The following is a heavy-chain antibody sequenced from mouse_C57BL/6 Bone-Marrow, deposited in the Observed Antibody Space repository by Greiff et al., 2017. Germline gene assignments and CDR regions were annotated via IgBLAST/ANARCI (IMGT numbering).Heavy chain of an antibody. CDR1: GYTFTSYW. D-gene: IGHD2-3*01. Sequence: EVQLQQSGTVLARPGASVKMSCKTSGYTFTSYWMHWVKQRPGQGLAWIGAIYPGNSDTSYNQKFKGKAKLTAVTSASTAYMELSSLTNEDSAVYYCTRSDGYYVPFFDYWGQGTTLTVSS. CDR2: IYPGNSDT. V-gene: IGHV1-5*01. CDR3: TRSDGYYVPFFDY. J-gene: IGHJ2*01.